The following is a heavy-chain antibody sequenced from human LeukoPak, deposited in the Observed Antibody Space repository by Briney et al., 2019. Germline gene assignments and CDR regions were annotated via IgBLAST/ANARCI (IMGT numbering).Heavy chain of an antibody. J-gene: IGHJ4*02. V-gene: IGHV4-34*01. Sequence: PSETLSLTCAVYGGSLSTYYWSWIRQPPGKGLQWIGEINHSGSTKYIPSLKSRVTISVDTSKNQFYLKLTSVTAADTAVYYCARLSGGTSSDYWGQGTLVTVSS. D-gene: IGHD6-6*01. CDR3: ARLSGGTSSDY. CDR1: GGSLSTYY. CDR2: INHSGST.